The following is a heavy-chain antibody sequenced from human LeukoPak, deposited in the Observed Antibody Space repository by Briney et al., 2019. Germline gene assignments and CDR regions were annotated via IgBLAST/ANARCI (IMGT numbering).Heavy chain of an antibody. CDR2: IIPIFGTA. CDR3: ARVPCSSRGWDY. D-gene: IGHD6-19*01. J-gene: IGHJ4*02. V-gene: IGHV1-69*13. Sequence: SVKVSCKASGPTFRSYAISWVRQAPGQGLEWMGGIIPIFGTANYAQKFQGRVTITADESTSTAYMELSNLRSEDTAVYDWARVPCSSRGWDYWGQGTLVTVSS. CDR1: GPTFRSYA.